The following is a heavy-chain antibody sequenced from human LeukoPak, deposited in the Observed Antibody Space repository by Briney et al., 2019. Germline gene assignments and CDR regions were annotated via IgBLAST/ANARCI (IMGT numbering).Heavy chain of an antibody. CDR1: GGTFSSYA. CDR2: IIPIFGTA. V-gene: IGHV1-69*05. CDR3: ASLGGYSYGLGLTC. Sequence: ASVKVSCKASGGTFSSYAISWVRQAPGQGLEWMGGIIPIFGTANYAQKFQGRVTITTDESTSTAYMELSSLRSEDTAVYYCASLGGYSYGLGLTCWGQGTLATVS. D-gene: IGHD5-18*01. J-gene: IGHJ4*02.